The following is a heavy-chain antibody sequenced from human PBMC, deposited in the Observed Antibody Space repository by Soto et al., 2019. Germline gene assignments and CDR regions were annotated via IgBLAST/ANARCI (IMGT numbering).Heavy chain of an antibody. CDR2: IYTTGNT. CDR3: VRDRGSSSCDRIQYYYGMDL. D-gene: IGHD6-13*01. Sequence: SETLSLTCTVSGASTSSFYWSWIRQPAGKGLEWIGLIYTTGNTNYNPSLKSRVSISEDASNNQISLKLTSVTAADTAVYYCVRDRGSSSCDRIQYYYGMDLWGQGTTVTVSS. V-gene: IGHV4-4*07. J-gene: IGHJ6*02. CDR1: GASTSSFY.